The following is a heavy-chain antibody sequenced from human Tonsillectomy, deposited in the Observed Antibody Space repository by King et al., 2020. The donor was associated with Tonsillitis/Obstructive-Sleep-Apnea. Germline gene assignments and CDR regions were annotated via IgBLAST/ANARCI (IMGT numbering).Heavy chain of an antibody. CDR2: ISGDGGST. V-gene: IGHV3-43*02. Sequence: VPLVESWGGVVQPGGSLILSCAASGFPFDDYAMPWVRQAPGKGLEWVSLISGDGGSTYYADSVKGRFTISRDNSKNSLYLQMNSLRTEDTALYYCAKNSLSRAEDDMGSGGPREVGYDDYDREVGGKGTTGTGSS. D-gene: IGHD3-10*01. J-gene: IGHJ6*03. CDR1: GFPFDDYA. CDR3: AKNSLSRAEDDMGSGGPREVGYDDYDREV.